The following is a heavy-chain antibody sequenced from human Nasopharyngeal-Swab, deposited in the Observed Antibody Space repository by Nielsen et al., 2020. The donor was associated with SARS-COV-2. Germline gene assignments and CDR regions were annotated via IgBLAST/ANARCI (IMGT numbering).Heavy chain of an antibody. CDR1: GFTFSTYA. V-gene: IGHV3-30*02. CDR3: ATDASGSGFALDT. J-gene: IGHJ3*02. D-gene: IGHD3-22*01. CDR2: IWYDGSNK. Sequence: GGSLRLSCAASGFTFSTYAMHWVRQAPGKGLEWVTFIWYDGSNKEYADAVKGRFTISRDNSKNTVFLQMNSLRVEDTAVYYCATDASGSGFALDTWGQGTMVTVLS.